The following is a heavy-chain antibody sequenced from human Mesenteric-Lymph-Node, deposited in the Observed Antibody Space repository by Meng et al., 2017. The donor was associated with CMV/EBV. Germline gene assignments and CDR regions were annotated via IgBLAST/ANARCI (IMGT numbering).Heavy chain of an antibody. Sequence: ASVKVSCKASGYTFSGYYIHWVRQAPGQGLEWMGWINPNRGGTNYAQKFQGRVTMTRDTSISTAYMELSRLRSDDTAVYYCARGRGSRNWFDPWGQGTLVTVSS. CDR1: GYTFSGYY. D-gene: IGHD2-2*01. CDR3: ARGRGSRNWFDP. V-gene: IGHV1-2*02. J-gene: IGHJ5*02. CDR2: INPNRGGT.